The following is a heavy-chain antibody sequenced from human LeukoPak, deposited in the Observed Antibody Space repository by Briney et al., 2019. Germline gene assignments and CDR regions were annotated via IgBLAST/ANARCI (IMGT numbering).Heavy chain of an antibody. D-gene: IGHD3-3*01. CDR1: GGSISSDNYY. V-gene: IGHV4-39*07. CDR2: IYHSGST. CDR3: VLYYDFLGAPIDY. J-gene: IGHJ4*02. Sequence: SETLSLTCTISGGSISSDNYYWGWIRQPPGKGLEWIGSIYHSGSTYYNPSLKSRVTISVDTSKNQFSLKLSSVTAADTAVYYCVLYYDFLGAPIDYWGQGTLVTVSS.